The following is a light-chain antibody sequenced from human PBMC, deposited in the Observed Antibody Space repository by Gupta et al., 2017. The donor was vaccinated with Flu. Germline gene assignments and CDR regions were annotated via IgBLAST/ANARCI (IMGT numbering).Light chain of an antibody. J-gene: IGKJ5*01. CDR2: AAS. CDR3: QQSYSTPST. CDR1: QSISSY. V-gene: IGKV1-39*01. Sequence: DIQMTQSPSSLSASVGDRVTITCGASQSISSYLNWYQQKPGKAPKLLIYAASSLQSGVPSRFRGSGSGTDFTLTISSLQPEDFATYYCQQSYSTPSTFGQGTRLEIK.